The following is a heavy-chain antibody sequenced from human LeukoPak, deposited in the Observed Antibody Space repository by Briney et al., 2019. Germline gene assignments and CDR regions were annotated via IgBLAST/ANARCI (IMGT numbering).Heavy chain of an antibody. V-gene: IGHV1-8*01. CDR2: MNPNSGNT. CDR1: GYTFTSYD. J-gene: IGHJ4*02. CDR3: ARALSSSSTPDYDY. Sequence: ASVKVSCKASGYTFTSYDINWVRQAIGQGLEWMGWMNPNSGNTGYAQKFQGRVTMTRNTSISTAYMELSSLRSEDTAVYYCARALSSSSTPDYDYWGQGTLVTVSS. D-gene: IGHD6-6*01.